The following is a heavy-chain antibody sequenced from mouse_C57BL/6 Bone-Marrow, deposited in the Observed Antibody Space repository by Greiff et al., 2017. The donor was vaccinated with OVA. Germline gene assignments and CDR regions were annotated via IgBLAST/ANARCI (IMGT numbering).Heavy chain of an antibody. CDR1: GFTFSDYY. CDR2: ISNGGGST. Sequence: DVQLVESGGGLVQPGGSLKLSCAASGFTFSDYYMYWVRQTPEKRLEWVAYISNGGGSTYYPDTVKGRFTISRDNAKNTLYLQMSRLKSEDTAMYYCARRYDYDWAMDYWGQGTSVTVSS. J-gene: IGHJ4*01. V-gene: IGHV5-12*01. CDR3: ARRYDYDWAMDY. D-gene: IGHD2-4*01.